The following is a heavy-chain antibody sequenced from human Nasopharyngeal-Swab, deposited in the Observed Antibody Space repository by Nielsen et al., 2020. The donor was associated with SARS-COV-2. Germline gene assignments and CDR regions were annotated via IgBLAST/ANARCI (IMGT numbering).Heavy chain of an antibody. CDR1: GYTFSSYG. J-gene: IGHJ4*02. CDR3: ARELVVGVFDY. D-gene: IGHD2-21*01. Sequence: ASVKVSCKTSGYTFSSYGIAWVRQAPGQGLEWLGWISPYNDYTHYAQKFQGSVTMTSDTSTSTAYLELRSLTSDDTAVYYCARELVVGVFDYWGKGTLVTVSS. CDR2: ISPYNDYT. V-gene: IGHV1-18*01.